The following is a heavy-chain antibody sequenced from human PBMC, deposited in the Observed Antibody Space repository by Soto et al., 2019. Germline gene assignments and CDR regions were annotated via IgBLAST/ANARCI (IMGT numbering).Heavy chain of an antibody. J-gene: IGHJ4*02. V-gene: IGHV3-23*01. CDR1: GFTFSNYA. Sequence: DVQLLESGGGLVQPGGSLRLSCAASGFTFSNYAMSWVRQAPGKGLEWVSTISGGGDSTYYADSVKGRFTISRDNSKNTVYLQVNSLRAEDTAAYYCAKRSLTPAAMKSPFDYWGQGTLVTVSS. CDR3: AKRSLTPAAMKSPFDY. D-gene: IGHD2-2*01. CDR2: ISGGGDST.